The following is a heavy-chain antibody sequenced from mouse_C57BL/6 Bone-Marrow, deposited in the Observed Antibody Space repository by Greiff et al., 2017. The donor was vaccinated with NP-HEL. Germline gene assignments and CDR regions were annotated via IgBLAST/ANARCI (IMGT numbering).Heavy chain of an antibody. Sequence: DVQLQESGAELVRPGASVKLSCTASGFNIKDDYMPWVKQRPEQGLEWIGWIDPENGDTEYASKFQGKATITADTSSNTAYLQLSSLTSEDTAVYYCTPYGSSYPAYWGQGTTLTVSS. J-gene: IGHJ2*01. CDR3: TPYGSSYPAY. D-gene: IGHD1-1*01. CDR1: GFNIKDDY. CDR2: IDPENGDT. V-gene: IGHV14-4*01.